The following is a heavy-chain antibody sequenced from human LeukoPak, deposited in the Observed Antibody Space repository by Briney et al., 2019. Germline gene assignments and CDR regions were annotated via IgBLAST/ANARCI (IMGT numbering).Heavy chain of an antibody. Sequence: SETLSLTCTVSGGSISSYYWSWLRQPPGKGLEWLGYIYYSGSTNYNPSLKSRVTISVDTSKNQFSLKLSSVTAADTAVYYCARGRWELLSDEPTYYFDYWGQGTLVTVSS. CDR2: IYYSGST. CDR1: GGSISSYY. V-gene: IGHV4-59*01. J-gene: IGHJ4*02. CDR3: ARGRWELLSDEPTYYFDY. D-gene: IGHD1-26*01.